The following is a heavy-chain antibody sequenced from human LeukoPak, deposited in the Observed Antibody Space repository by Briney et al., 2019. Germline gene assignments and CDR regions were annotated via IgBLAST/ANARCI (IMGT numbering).Heavy chain of an antibody. D-gene: IGHD3-10*01. CDR2: INHSGST. V-gene: IGHV4-34*01. CDR1: GGSFSGYY. Sequence: PSETLSLTCAVYGGSFSGYYWSWIRQPPGKGLEWIGEINHSGSTNYNPSLKSRVTISVDTSKNQFSLKLSSVTAADTAVYYCARLYGSGRDWGQGTLVTVSS. J-gene: IGHJ4*02. CDR3: ARLYGSGRD.